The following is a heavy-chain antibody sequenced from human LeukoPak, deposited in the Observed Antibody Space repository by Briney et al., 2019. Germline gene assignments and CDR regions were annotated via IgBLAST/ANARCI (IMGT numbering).Heavy chain of an antibody. Sequence: GGSLRLSCAASGFTFSSYSMNWVRQAPGKGLEWVANIKQDGSEKYYVDSVKGLFTISRDNAKNSLYLQMNSLRAEDTAVYYCARGVIVDTAMVSAYDAFDIWGQGTMVTVSS. CDR1: GFTFSSYS. J-gene: IGHJ3*02. D-gene: IGHD5-18*01. V-gene: IGHV3-7*03. CDR3: ARGVIVDTAMVSAYDAFDI. CDR2: IKQDGSEK.